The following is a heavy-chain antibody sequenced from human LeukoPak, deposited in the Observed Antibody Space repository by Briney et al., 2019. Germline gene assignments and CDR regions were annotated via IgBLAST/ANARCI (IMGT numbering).Heavy chain of an antibody. J-gene: IGHJ4*02. V-gene: IGHV3-48*01. CDR2: ISSSSSTI. Sequence: PGGSLRLSCAASGFTFSSMNWVRQAPGKGLEWVSYISSSSSTIYYADSVKGRFTISRGNAKNSLYLQMNSLRVEDTAVYYCAKGGHFDSWGQGTLVTVSS. CDR3: AKGGHFDS. CDR1: GFTFSS. D-gene: IGHD3-16*01.